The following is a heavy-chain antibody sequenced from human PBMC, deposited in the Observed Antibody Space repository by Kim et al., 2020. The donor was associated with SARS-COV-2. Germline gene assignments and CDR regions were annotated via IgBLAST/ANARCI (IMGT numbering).Heavy chain of an antibody. J-gene: IGHJ4*02. CDR3: ARVRLVAARTLYYFDY. CDR2: IYYSGST. CDR1: GGSISSGGYY. D-gene: IGHD6-6*01. Sequence: SETLSLTCTVSGGSISSGGYYWSWIRQHPGKGLEWIGYIYYSGSTYYNPSLKSRVTISVDTSKNQFSLKLSSVTAADTAVYYCARVRLVAARTLYYFDYWGQGTLVTVSS. V-gene: IGHV4-31*03.